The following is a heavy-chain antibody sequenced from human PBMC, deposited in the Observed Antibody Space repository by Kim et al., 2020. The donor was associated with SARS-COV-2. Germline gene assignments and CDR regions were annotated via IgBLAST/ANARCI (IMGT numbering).Heavy chain of an antibody. V-gene: IGHV3-49*03. J-gene: IGHJ6*02. CDR3: RTVLRYFDWLTNYYYYGMDV. Sequence: GGSLRLSCTASGFTFGDYAMSWFRQAPGKGLEWVGFIRSKAYGGTTEYAASVKGRFTISRDDSKSIAYLQMNSLKTEDTAVYYCRTVLRYFDWLTNYYYYGMDVWGQGTTVTVSS. D-gene: IGHD3-9*01. CDR2: IRSKAYGGTT. CDR1: GFTFGDYA.